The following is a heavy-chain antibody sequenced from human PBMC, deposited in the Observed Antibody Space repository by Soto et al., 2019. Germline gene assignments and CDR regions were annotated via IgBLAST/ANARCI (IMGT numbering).Heavy chain of an antibody. D-gene: IGHD3-3*01. V-gene: IGHV1-3*01. CDR1: GYSFTSYS. J-gene: IGHJ6*02. CDR2: INAGNGNT. CDR3: AREHDFWSGYYSLGLYGMDV. Sequence: ASVKVSCKASGYSFTSYSIHWVRQAPGQRLEWMGWINAGNGNTKYSQKLQGRVTITRDTSASTAYMELSSLRSEDTAVYYCAREHDFWSGYYSLGLYGMDVWGQGTTVTVSS.